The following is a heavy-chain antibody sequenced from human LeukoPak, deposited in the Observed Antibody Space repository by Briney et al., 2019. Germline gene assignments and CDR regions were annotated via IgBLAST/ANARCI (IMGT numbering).Heavy chain of an antibody. D-gene: IGHD5-18*01. CDR3: ARSPSRGYSYGYWDY. V-gene: IGHV3-23*01. Sequence: GGSLRLSCAASGFSVSSNYMSWVRQAPGKGLEWVSAISGSGGSTYYADSVKGRFTISRDNSKNTLYLQMNSLRAEDTAVYYCARSPSRGYSYGYWDYWGQGTLVTVSS. CDR2: ISGSGGST. J-gene: IGHJ4*02. CDR1: GFSVSSNY.